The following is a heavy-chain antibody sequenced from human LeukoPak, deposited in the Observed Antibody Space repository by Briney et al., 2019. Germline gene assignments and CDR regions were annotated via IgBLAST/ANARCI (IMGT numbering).Heavy chain of an antibody. D-gene: IGHD1-1*01. CDR2: IGGSGDKT. V-gene: IGHV3-23*01. Sequence: GGSLRLSCAASGFTFNRNAISWVRQAPGKGLEWVSTIGGSGDKTFYADSVKGRFTISRDNAKNSLYLQMNSLTAGDTAVYYCARGPPRGKYYYMDVWGKGTTVTVSS. CDR1: GFTFNRNA. J-gene: IGHJ6*03. CDR3: ARGPPRGKYYYMDV.